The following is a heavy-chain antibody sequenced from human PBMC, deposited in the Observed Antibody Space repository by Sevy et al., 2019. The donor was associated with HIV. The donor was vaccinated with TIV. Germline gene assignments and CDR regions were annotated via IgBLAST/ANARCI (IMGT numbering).Heavy chain of an antibody. J-gene: IGHJ4*02. CDR1: GGSFSGYY. D-gene: IGHD6-6*01. CDR3: ARLRVGSSRRHLDY. V-gene: IGHV4-34*01. CDR2: INHSGST. Sequence: SETLSLTCAVYGGSFSGYYWSWIRQPPGKGLEWIGEINHSGSTNYNPSLKSRVTISVDTSKNQFYLKLSSVTAADTAVYYCARLRVGSSRRHLDYRDQGTLVTVSS.